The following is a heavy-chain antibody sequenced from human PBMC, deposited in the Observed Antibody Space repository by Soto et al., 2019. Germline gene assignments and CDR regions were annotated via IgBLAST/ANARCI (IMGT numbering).Heavy chain of an antibody. CDR3: AIGRDSGLYYFDY. D-gene: IGHD2-21*01. J-gene: IGHJ4*02. CDR2: ISTAGNT. CDR1: GFTFSNYD. Sequence: EVQLVESGGDLVQPGGSLRLSCAASGFTFSNYDMHWVRQATGKGLEWVSTISTAGNTYSPGSVKGRFTISRENAKNSLYRQMNSLRVDDTAVYYCAIGRDSGLYYFDYCGRGTLVTVSS. V-gene: IGHV3-13*01.